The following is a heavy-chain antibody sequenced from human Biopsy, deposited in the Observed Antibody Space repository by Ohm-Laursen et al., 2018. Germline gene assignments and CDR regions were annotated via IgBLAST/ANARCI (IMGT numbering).Heavy chain of an antibody. J-gene: IGHJ4*02. Sequence: GASVKVSCKASGYIFTGYYMHWVRQAPGQGLEWMGWLNTNSGDTEYAENFQGRVTMTRDTSISTAYMELSRLRSDGTAVYYCARLTRSTPTTGVWGQGTLITVSS. CDR2: LNTNSGDT. V-gene: IGHV1-2*02. CDR1: GYIFTGYY. D-gene: IGHD2-8*01. CDR3: ARLTRSTPTTGV.